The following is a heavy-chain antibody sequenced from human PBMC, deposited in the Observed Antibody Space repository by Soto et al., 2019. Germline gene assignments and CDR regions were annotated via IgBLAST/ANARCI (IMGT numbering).Heavy chain of an antibody. D-gene: IGHD5-18*01. CDR2: IYRDGTT. Sequence: QVQLQESGPGLVKPSEPLSLTCIVSGGSISGYYWSWIRQPAGKELEGIWRIYRDGTTTYNPSLKARGTMSVDTSKKQISRKLTSVTAADTAMYYCARDRGYRSGAFGSWGQGVLVTVSS. CDR1: GGSISGYY. J-gene: IGHJ5*02. CDR3: ARDRGYRSGAFGS. V-gene: IGHV4-4*07.